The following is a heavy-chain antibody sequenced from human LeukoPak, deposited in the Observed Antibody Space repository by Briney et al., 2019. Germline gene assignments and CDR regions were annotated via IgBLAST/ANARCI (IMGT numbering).Heavy chain of an antibody. V-gene: IGHV3-48*03. J-gene: IGHJ4*02. CDR2: ISSSGSTI. CDR3: ARDFSIAAADYYFDY. Sequence: PGGSLRLSCAASGFTFSSYEMNWVRQAPGKGLEWGSYISSSGSTIYYAASVKGRFTISRDNAKNSLYLQMNSLRAEDTAVYYCARDFSIAAADYYFDYWGQGTLVTVSS. CDR1: GFTFSSYE. D-gene: IGHD6-13*01.